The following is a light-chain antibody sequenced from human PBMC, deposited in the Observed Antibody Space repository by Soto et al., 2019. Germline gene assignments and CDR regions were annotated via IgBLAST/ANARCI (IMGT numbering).Light chain of an antibody. V-gene: IGLV2-8*01. CDR2: EVS. CDR1: SSDVGGYNY. CDR3: SSYAGSNILYV. Sequence: QSVLTQPPSASGSSGQSVTISCTGTSSDVGGYNYVSWYQQHPGKAPKLMIYEVSKRPSGVPDRFSASKSGNTASLTVSGLQAEDEADYYCSSYAGSNILYVFGTGT. J-gene: IGLJ1*01.